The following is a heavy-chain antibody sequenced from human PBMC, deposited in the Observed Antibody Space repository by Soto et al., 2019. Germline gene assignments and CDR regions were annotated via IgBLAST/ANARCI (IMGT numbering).Heavy chain of an antibody. J-gene: IGHJ5*02. CDR1: GYKFTSSL. V-gene: IGHV5-51*01. CDR2: IFPSDSDT. Sequence: GESLKISFRTSGYKFTSSLISWVRQKPVKGLEWMGIIFPSDSDTRYSPSFQGQVTISADRSTSTVFLQWASLKASDTAVYFCARKDKSGYFNWFDPRGQGTLVTSPQ. CDR3: ARKDKSGYFNWFDP. D-gene: IGHD3-22*01.